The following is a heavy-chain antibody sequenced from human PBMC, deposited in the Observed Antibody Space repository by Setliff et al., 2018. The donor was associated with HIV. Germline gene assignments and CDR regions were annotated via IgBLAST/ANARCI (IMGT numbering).Heavy chain of an antibody. V-gene: IGHV4-61*02. CDR2: IYASGNT. J-gene: IGHJ5*02. D-gene: IGHD4-4*01. CDR1: GGSITSTSYY. CDR3: ARFSNTLNWFDP. Sequence: PSETLSLTCTVSGGSITSTSYYWTWIRQPAGKGLEWIGRIYASGNTIYNPSLKSRVTISVDTSKNQFSLKLNSVTAADTAVYYCARFSNTLNWFDPWGQGTLVTVSS.